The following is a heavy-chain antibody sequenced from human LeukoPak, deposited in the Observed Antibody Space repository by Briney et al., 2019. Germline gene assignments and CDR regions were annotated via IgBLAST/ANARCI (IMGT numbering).Heavy chain of an antibody. CDR3: ARTYWGLDY. Sequence: SETLSLTCAVYGGSFSGYYWSWIRQPPGKGLEWIGEINHSGSTNYNPSLKSRVTISVDTSKNQFSLKLSSVTAADTAVYYCARTYWGLDYWGQGTLVTVSS. D-gene: IGHD3-16*01. CDR2: INHSGST. CDR1: GGSFSGYY. J-gene: IGHJ4*02. V-gene: IGHV4-34*01.